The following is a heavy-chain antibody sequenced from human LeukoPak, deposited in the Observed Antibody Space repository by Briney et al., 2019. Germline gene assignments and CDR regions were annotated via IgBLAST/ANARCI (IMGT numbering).Heavy chain of an antibody. J-gene: IGHJ5*02. Sequence: SETPSLTCTVSGGSISSYYWSWIRQPPGKGLEWIGYIYYSGSTNYNPSLKSRVTISVDTSKNQFSLKLSSVTAADTAVYYCARGLAVSSSWYGRWFDPWGQGTLVTVSS. D-gene: IGHD6-13*01. V-gene: IGHV4-59*08. CDR2: IYYSGST. CDR1: GGSISSYY. CDR3: ARGLAVSSSWYGRWFDP.